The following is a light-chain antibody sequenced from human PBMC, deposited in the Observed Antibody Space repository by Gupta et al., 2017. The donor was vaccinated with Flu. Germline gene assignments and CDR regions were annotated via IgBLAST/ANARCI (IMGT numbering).Light chain of an antibody. CDR1: QSVSSSY. V-gene: IGKV3-20*01. Sequence: VLSPSSGTLSLSPRERATLSCRASQSVSSSYLAWYQQKPGQAPRLLIYGASSRATGIPDRFSGSGSGTDFTLTISRLEPEDFAVYYCQQYGSSPRTFGQGTKVEIK. CDR2: GAS. J-gene: IGKJ1*01. CDR3: QQYGSSPRT.